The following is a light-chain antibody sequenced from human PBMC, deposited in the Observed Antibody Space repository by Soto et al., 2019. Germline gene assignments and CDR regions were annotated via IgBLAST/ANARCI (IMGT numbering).Light chain of an antibody. J-gene: IGKJ1*01. CDR1: QTITRW. Sequence: DIQMTQSPSTLSASVGDRVTITCRASQTITRWLARYQQKPGKAPKVLIYDASSLESGVPSRFSGSGSGTELTLPISSLQPEDSATYYCQQYNSYSTTFGQGTKVEIK. V-gene: IGKV1-5*01. CDR3: QQYNSYSTT. CDR2: DAS.